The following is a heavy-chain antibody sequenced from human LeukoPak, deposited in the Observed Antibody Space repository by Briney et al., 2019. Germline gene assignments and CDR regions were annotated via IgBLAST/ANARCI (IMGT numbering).Heavy chain of an antibody. D-gene: IGHD4-23*01. J-gene: IGHJ4*02. CDR1: GFTFSSYS. CDR2: ISSSSSYI. V-gene: IGHV3-21*01. Sequence: GGSLRLSCAASGFTFSSYSMNWVRQAPGKGLEWVSSISSSSSYIYYADSMKGRFTTSRDNAKNSLYLQMNSLRAEDTAVYYCARDDYGGLDYWGQGTLVTVSS. CDR3: ARDDYGGLDY.